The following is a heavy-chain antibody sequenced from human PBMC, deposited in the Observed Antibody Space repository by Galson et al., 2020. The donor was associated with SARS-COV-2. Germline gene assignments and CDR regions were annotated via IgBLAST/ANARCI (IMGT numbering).Heavy chain of an antibody. J-gene: IGHJ4*02. D-gene: IGHD2-8*02. Sequence: GGSLRLSCAASGFTFSSYEMNWVRQAPGKGLEWVSNISSSGSTIYYADSVKGRFTISRDNAKNSLYLQMNSLRAEDTAVYYCATPLHYCGGGCCTAGPFDYWGQGTLVTVSS. CDR1: GFTFSSYE. CDR3: ATPLHYCGGGCCTAGPFDY. CDR2: ISSSGSTI. V-gene: IGHV3-48*03.